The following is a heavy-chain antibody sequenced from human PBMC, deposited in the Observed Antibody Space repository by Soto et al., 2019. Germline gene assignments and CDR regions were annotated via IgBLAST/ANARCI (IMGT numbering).Heavy chain of an antibody. CDR2: IYYSGST. Sequence: SSETLSLTCTVSGGSISSYYWSWIRQPPGKGLEWIGYIYYSGSTNYNPSLKSRVTISVDTSKNQFSLKLSSVTAADTAVYYCARHDSSSWKYYFDYWGQGTLVTVSS. D-gene: IGHD6-13*01. CDR3: ARHDSSSWKYYFDY. CDR1: GGSISSYY. V-gene: IGHV4-59*08. J-gene: IGHJ4*02.